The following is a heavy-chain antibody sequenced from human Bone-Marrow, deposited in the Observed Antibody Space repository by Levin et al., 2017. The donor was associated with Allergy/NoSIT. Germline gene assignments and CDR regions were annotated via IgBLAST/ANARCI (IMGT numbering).Heavy chain of an antibody. V-gene: IGHV3-23*01. J-gene: IGHJ4*02. Sequence: GGSLRLSCAASGFTFSSYAMSWVRQAPGKGLEWVSAISGSGGSTYYADSVKGRFTISRDNSKNTLYLQMNSLRAEDTAVYYCAKDRGRGGMIVVVPEIDYWGQGTLVTVSS. CDR3: AKDRGRGGMIVVVPEIDY. D-gene: IGHD3-22*01. CDR2: ISGSGGST. CDR1: GFTFSSYA.